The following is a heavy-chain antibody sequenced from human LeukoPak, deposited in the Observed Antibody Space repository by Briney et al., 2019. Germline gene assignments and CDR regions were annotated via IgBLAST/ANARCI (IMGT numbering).Heavy chain of an antibody. CDR2: ISSSGDTI. CDR3: ARPLLYYYGSETYFWFDL. V-gene: IGHV3-11*04. D-gene: IGHD3-10*01. Sequence: GGSLRLSCAASGFTFSDYYVSWIRQAPGKGLEWISYISSSGDTIFYADSVKGRFTISRDNAKNSLYLQMNSLRAEDTAFYYCARPLLYYYGSETYFWFDLWGQGTLVTVSS. J-gene: IGHJ5*02. CDR1: GFTFSDYY.